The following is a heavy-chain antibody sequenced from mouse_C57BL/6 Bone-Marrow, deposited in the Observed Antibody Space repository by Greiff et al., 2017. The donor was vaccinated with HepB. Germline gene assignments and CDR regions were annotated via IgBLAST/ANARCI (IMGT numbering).Heavy chain of an antibody. D-gene: IGHD2-1*01. CDR3: ARHQGIYYGNRRYFDV. J-gene: IGHJ1*03. Sequence: EVQLVESGGDLVKPGGSLKLSCAASGFTFSSYGMSWVRQTPDKRLAWVATISSGGSYTYYPDSVKGRFTISRDNAKNTLYLQMSSLKSEDTAMYYCARHQGIYYGNRRYFDVWGTGTTVTVSS. CDR1: GFTFSSYG. CDR2: ISSGGSYT. V-gene: IGHV5-6*01.